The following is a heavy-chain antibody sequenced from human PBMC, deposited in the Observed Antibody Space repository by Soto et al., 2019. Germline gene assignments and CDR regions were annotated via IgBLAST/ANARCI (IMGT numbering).Heavy chain of an antibody. CDR2: ISGYNGNT. V-gene: IGHV1-18*04. D-gene: IGHD6-19*01. J-gene: IGHJ4*02. CDR3: ARARGQWLVTTEYDC. Sequence: ASVKVSCKASGYTFTGYYMHWVRQAPGQGLEWMGWISGYNGNTDYAQSLQGRVTMTTDTFTNTAYMELGSLRSDDTAVYYCARARGQWLVTTEYDCWGQGTLVTVSS. CDR1: GYTFTGYY.